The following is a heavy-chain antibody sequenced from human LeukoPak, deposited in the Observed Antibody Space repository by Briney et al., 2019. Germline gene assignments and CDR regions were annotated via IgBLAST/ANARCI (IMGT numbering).Heavy chain of an antibody. Sequence: PSETLSLTCTVSGDSFTTYYWSWIRQPAGKGLEWIGRTSTSGYTNYIPSLKSRLTMSVDTSKNQFSLKLTSVTAADTAVYYCARDKFSSSYDSWGQGTLVTVSS. CDR2: TSTSGYT. CDR1: GDSFTTYY. J-gene: IGHJ4*02. V-gene: IGHV4-4*07. CDR3: ARDKFSSSYDS. D-gene: IGHD6-6*01.